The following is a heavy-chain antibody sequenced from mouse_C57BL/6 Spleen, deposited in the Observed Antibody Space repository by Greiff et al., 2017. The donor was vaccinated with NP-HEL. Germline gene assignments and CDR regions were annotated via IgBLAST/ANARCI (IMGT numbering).Heavy chain of an antibody. J-gene: IGHJ4*01. Sequence: EVMLVESGGGLVKPGGSLKLSCAASGFTFSDYGMHWVRQAPEKGLEWVAYISSGSSTIYYADTVKGRFTISRDNAKNTLFLQMTSLRSEDTAMYDCARELRLRRNYAMDYWGQGTSVTVSS. V-gene: IGHV5-17*01. CDR3: ARELRLRRNYAMDY. CDR2: ISSGSSTI. D-gene: IGHD3-2*02. CDR1: GFTFSDYG.